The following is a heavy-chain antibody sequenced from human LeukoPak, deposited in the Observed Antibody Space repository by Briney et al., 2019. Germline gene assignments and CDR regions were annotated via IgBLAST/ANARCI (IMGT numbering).Heavy chain of an antibody. CDR1: GGSFSGYY. CDR2: INHSGST. CDR3: ARSNYYDSSGYPHGSWFDP. D-gene: IGHD3-22*01. V-gene: IGHV4-34*01. J-gene: IGHJ5*02. Sequence: SETLSLTCAVYGGSFSGYYWSWIRQPPGKGLEWIGEINHSGSTNYNPSLKSRVTISVDTSKNQFSLKLSSVTAADTAVYYCARSNYYDSSGYPHGSWFDPWGQGTLVTVSS.